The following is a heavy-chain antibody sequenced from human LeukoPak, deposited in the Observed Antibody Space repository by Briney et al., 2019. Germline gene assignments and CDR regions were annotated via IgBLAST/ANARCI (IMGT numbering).Heavy chain of an antibody. CDR3: ARDSSQWLADY. Sequence: PGGSLRLSCAASGFSFSDYGMHWVRQAPGKGLEWVAVIWYDGSNKNYADSVKGRFTVSRDNSKNTLYLQMNSLRAEDTAAYYCARDSSQWLADYWGQGTLVTVSS. D-gene: IGHD6-19*01. CDR1: GFSFSDYG. V-gene: IGHV3-33*01. J-gene: IGHJ4*02. CDR2: IWYDGSNK.